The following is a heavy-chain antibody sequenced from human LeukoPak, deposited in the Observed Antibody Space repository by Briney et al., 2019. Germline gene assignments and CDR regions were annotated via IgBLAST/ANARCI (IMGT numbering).Heavy chain of an antibody. CDR3: ARDHPYKGPSVDAFDI. D-gene: IGHD1-1*01. CDR1: GFTFSNAW. CDR2: IKSKTDGGTT. V-gene: IGHV3-15*01. J-gene: IGHJ3*02. Sequence: GGSLRLSCAASGFTFSNAWMSWVRQAPGKGLEWVGRIKSKTDGGTTDYAAPVKGRFTISRDNSKNTLSLQMNSLRAEDTAVYYCARDHPYKGPSVDAFDIWGQGTMVTVSS.